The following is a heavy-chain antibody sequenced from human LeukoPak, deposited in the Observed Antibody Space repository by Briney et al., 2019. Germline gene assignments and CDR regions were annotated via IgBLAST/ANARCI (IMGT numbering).Heavy chain of an antibody. Sequence: GGSLRLSCAASGFIFSNYWMHWVRQAPGKGLVWVSRINSDGSSTTYADSVKGRFTISRGNAKNTLYLQMNSLRAEDTAVYYCARDGVEFYNWFDPWGQGTLVTVSS. V-gene: IGHV3-74*01. CDR1: GFIFSNYW. J-gene: IGHJ5*02. CDR3: ARDGVEFYNWFDP. CDR2: INSDGSST. D-gene: IGHD2-21*01.